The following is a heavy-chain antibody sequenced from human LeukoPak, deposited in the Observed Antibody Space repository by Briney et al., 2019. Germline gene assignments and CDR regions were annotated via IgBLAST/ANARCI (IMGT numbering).Heavy chain of an antibody. CDR3: AELGITMIGGV. CDR2: ISSSGSTI. J-gene: IGHJ6*04. V-gene: IGHV3-48*03. Sequence: GGSLRLSCAASGFTFSSYEMNWVRQAPGKGLEWVSCISSSGSTIYYADSVKGRFTISRDNAKTSLYLQMNSLRAEDTAVYYCAELGITMIGGVGGKGTTVTISS. D-gene: IGHD3-10*02. CDR1: GFTFSSYE.